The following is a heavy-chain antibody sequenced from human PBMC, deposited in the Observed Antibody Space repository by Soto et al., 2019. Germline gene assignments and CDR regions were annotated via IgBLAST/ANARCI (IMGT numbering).Heavy chain of an antibody. D-gene: IGHD2-15*01. J-gene: IGHJ6*02. CDR2: IIPIFGTA. CDR1: GGTFSSYA. Sequence: QVQLVQSGAEVKKPGSSVKVSCKAPGGTFSSYAISWVRQAPGQGLEWMGGIIPIFGTANYAQKFQGRVTSNADESTSTGYMELSSLRSEDTAVYYCARAQGGSSSLDIYYYYYYCMDVWGQGTTVTVSS. V-gene: IGHV1-69*01. CDR3: ARAQGGSSSLDIYYYYYYCMDV.